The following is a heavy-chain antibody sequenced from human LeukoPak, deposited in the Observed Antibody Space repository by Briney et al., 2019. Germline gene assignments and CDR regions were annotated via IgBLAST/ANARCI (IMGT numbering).Heavy chain of an antibody. Sequence: PGGSLRLSCAASGFTFNRYWMHWVRQVPGKGLVWVSRINSDGSSTTYADSVKGRFTISRDNARNTLYLQMNSLKTEDTAVYYCTTAGWELYYFDYWGQGTLVTVSS. D-gene: IGHD1-26*01. J-gene: IGHJ4*02. CDR1: GFTFNRYW. V-gene: IGHV3-74*01. CDR3: TTAGWELYYFDY. CDR2: INSDGSST.